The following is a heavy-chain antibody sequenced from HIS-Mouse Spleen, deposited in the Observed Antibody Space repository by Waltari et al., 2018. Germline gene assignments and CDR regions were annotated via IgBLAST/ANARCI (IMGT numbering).Heavy chain of an antibody. CDR3: ARGARIAARPYYYYGMDV. J-gene: IGHJ6*02. Sequence: QVQLVQSGAEVKKPGSSVKVSCKASGGTFSSYAISWVRQAPGQGLEWMGRTIPGLGIANYAQTCQGRVTITAAKSTSTAYMELSSLRSEDTAVYYCARGARIAARPYYYYGMDVWGQGTTVTVSS. CDR2: TIPGLGIA. D-gene: IGHD6-6*01. CDR1: GGTFSSYA. V-gene: IGHV1-69*04.